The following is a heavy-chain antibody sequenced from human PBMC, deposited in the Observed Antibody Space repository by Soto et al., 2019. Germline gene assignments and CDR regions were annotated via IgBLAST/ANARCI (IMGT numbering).Heavy chain of an antibody. CDR3: ARSGHTFGGVV. CDR2: VYYSGST. V-gene: IGHV4-59*01. CDR1: GAHIRDYC. D-gene: IGHD3-16*01. J-gene: IGHJ4*02. Sequence: PPDTLSLTSTVSGAHIRDYCGSWIRQPPGKGLEHIGYVYYSGSTNYSPSLKSRVTISLDTSNNQFSLNLNSVTAADTAIYYCARSGHTFGGVVWGPGILVTVSS.